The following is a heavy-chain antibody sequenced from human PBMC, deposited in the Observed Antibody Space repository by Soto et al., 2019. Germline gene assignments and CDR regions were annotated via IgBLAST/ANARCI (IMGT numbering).Heavy chain of an antibody. CDR2: ISYDGSNK. J-gene: IGHJ4*02. V-gene: IGHV3-30-3*01. CDR1: GFTFSSYA. Sequence: QVQLVESGGGVVQPGRSLRLSCAASGFTFSSYAMHWVRQAPGKGLEWVAVISYDGSNKYYADSVKGRFTISRDNSKNTLYLQMNSLRAEDTAVYYCARDPNSLVGVHFDYWGQGTLVTVSS. D-gene: IGHD1-26*01. CDR3: ARDPNSLVGVHFDY.